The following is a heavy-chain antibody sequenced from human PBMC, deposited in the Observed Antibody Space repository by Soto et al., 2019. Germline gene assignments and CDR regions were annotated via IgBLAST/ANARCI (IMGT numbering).Heavy chain of an antibody. CDR3: ARHRTRYYDSSGYYFDY. J-gene: IGHJ4*02. V-gene: IGHV3-23*01. Sequence: SGGSLRLSCAASGFSFSNYAMSWVRQAPGKGLEWVSAISGSGGSTYYADSVKGRFSISRDSSKNTLCLQMDSLRAEDTAVYYCARHRTRYYDSSGYYFDYWGQGTLVTVSS. CDR1: GFSFSNYA. D-gene: IGHD3-22*01. CDR2: ISGSGGST.